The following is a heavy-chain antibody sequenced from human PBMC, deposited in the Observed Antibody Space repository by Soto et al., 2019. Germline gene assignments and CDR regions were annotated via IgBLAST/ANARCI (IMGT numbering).Heavy chain of an antibody. V-gene: IGHV3-9*01. CDR2: ISWNSGSI. D-gene: IGHD6-13*01. CDR1: GFTFDDYA. Sequence: EVQLVESGGGLVQPGRSLRLSCAASGFTFDDYAMHWVRQAPGKGLEWVSGISWNSGSIGYADSVKGRFTISRDNAKNSLYLQMNSLRAEDTALYYCARVHSIAAAGRGWFDPWGQGTLVTVSS. J-gene: IGHJ5*02. CDR3: ARVHSIAAAGRGWFDP.